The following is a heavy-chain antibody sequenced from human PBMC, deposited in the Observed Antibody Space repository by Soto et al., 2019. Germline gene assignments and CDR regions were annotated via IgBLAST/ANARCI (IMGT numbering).Heavy chain of an antibody. J-gene: IGHJ4*02. CDR3: AAAAIPVAGRHPDF. V-gene: IGHV1-2*02. CDR1: GYMFTGFY. D-gene: IGHD6-19*01. Sequence: ASVKVSCKACGYMFTGFYLHWVRQAPGQGLEWMGWINPNNGVTTYAKNFQGRVTMTRDSSISTAYMELSSLRSDDTAVYFCAAAAIPVAGRHPDFWGQGTVVTVSS. CDR2: INPNNGVT.